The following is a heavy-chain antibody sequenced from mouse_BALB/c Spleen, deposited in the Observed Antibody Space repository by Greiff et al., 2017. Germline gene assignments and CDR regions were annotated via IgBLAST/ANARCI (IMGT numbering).Heavy chain of an antibody. Sequence: VQLKQSGPGLVKPSQSLSLTCSVTGYSITSGYYWNWIRQFPGNKLEWMGYISYDGSNNYNPSLKNRISITRDTSKNQFFLKLNSVTTEDTATYYCARGGYGKGYFDYWGQGTTLTVSS. CDR1: GYSITSGYY. D-gene: IGHD2-10*02. J-gene: IGHJ2*01. V-gene: IGHV3-6*02. CDR3: ARGGYGKGYFDY. CDR2: ISYDGSN.